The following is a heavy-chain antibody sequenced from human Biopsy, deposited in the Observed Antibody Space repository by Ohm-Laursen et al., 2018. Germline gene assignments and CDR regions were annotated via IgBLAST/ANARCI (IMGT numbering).Heavy chain of an antibody. Sequence: SDTLSLTCTVSGGSISSDYWSWIRQSPRKGLEWIGHISDRGTTNYNPSLRGRVTISVDTSKKQSSLKLSSVTAADTAVFFCARLYRLDDYWNDDPPDAFDVWGQGTMVTVSS. CDR2: ISDRGTT. CDR3: ARLYRLDDYWNDDPPDAFDV. D-gene: IGHD3-3*01. CDR1: GGSISSDY. V-gene: IGHV4-59*07. J-gene: IGHJ3*01.